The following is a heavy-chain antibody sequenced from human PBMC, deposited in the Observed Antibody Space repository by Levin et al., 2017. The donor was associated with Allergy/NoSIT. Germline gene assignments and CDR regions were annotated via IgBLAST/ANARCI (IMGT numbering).Heavy chain of an antibody. CDR3: ARHYTWNDGIDF. V-gene: IGHV3-21*01. D-gene: IGHD1-1*01. CDR2: ISSSSSYI. J-gene: IGHJ4*02. Sequence: GESLKISCAASGFTFSSYSMNWVRQAPGKGLEWVSSISSSSSYIYYADSVKGRFTISRDNAKNSLYLQMNSLRAEDTAVYYCARHYTWNDGIDFWGQGTLVTVSS. CDR1: GFTFSSYS.